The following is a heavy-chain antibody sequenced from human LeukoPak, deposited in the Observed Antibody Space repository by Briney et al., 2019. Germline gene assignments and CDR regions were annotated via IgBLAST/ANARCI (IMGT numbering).Heavy chain of an antibody. V-gene: IGHV4-34*01. J-gene: IGHJ4*02. D-gene: IGHD1-26*01. CDR2: INHSGST. Sequence: SETLSLACAVYGGSFSGYYWSWIRQPPGKGLEWTGEINHSGSTNYNPSLKSRVTISVDTSKNQFSLKLSSVTAADTAVYYCARGWYSGSYFDYWGQGTLVTVSS. CDR1: GGSFSGYY. CDR3: ARGWYSGSYFDY.